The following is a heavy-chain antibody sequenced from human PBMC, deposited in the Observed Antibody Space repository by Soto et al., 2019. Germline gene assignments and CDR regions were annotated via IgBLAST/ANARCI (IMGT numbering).Heavy chain of an antibody. D-gene: IGHD2-2*02. J-gene: IGHJ6*02. CDR3: AREYTAWPLAYGLDV. Sequence: PGGSLTLSCVGSGFTFSTYSINWVRQAPGKGLEWVSSISSHSDIYYADSVKDRFTISRDNAKNSVSLQMDSRRAEDTAVYYCAREYTAWPLAYGLDVWGQGTTVTVSS. CDR1: GFTFSTYS. V-gene: IGHV3-21*01. CDR2: ISSHSDI.